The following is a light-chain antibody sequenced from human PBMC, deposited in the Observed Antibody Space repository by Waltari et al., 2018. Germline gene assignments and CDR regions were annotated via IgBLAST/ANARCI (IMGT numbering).Light chain of an antibody. J-gene: IGLJ3*02. CDR2: DVS. CDR1: SSALCPSYY. Sequence: QSALTQPASVSGSPGQSITISCPGTSSALCPSYYVSWYQQYPGKAPKLIIYDVSYRPSGVSSRFSGSKSGNTASLTISGLQAEDEADYYCNSYTTISTWVFGGGTKLTVL. V-gene: IGLV2-14*03. CDR3: NSYTTISTWV.